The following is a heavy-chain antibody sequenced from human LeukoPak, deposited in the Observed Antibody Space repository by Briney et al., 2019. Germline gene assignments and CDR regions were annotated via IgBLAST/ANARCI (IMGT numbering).Heavy chain of an antibody. CDR3: AETPDLQLSFPQFDS. CDR2: IHYSGRT. Sequence: SETLSLTCTVSNGAMSTYYWNWIRQSPEKGLEWIGYIHYSGRTNYNPSLKSRLSMSIDTSKNQFSLNLSSVTAADTAVYFCAETPDLQLSFPQFDSWGQGTLVTVSS. V-gene: IGHV4-59*01. D-gene: IGHD3-16*02. CDR1: NGAMSTYY. J-gene: IGHJ4*02.